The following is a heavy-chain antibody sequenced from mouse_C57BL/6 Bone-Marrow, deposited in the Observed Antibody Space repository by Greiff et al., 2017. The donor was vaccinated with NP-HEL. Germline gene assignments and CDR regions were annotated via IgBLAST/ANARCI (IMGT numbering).Heavy chain of an antibody. CDR2: IDPSDSYT. J-gene: IGHJ1*03. CDR3: ALLLPHV. V-gene: IGHV1-69*01. Sequence: QVQLQQPGAELVMPGASVKLSCKASGYTFTSYWMHWVKQRPGQGLEWIGEIDPSDSYTNYNQKFKGKSTLTVDKSSSTAYMQLSSLTSEDSAVYYCALLLPHVWGTGTTVTVSS. D-gene: IGHD1-1*01. CDR1: GYTFTSYW.